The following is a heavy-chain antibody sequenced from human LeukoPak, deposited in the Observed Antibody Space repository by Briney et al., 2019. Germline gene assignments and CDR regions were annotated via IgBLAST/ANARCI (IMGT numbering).Heavy chain of an antibody. Sequence: AESLSLTCTVSGGSISSSSYYWGWLRQPPGKGLEWIVSIYYSGITYYNPSLKSRVTISVDTTKNQFSLKLSPVTAAQTAAYYCARRQCMIQDEFGYWGQGTLGTVPS. CDR3: ARRQCMIQDEFGY. CDR2: IYYSGIT. J-gene: IGHJ4*02. D-gene: IGHD2-8*01. CDR1: GGSISSSSYY. V-gene: IGHV4-39*01.